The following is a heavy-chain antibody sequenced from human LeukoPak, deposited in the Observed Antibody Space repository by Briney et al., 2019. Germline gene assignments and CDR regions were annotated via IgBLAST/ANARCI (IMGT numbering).Heavy chain of an antibody. D-gene: IGHD3-10*01. CDR3: AKWGRGGLLLWFGEFVRDDY. V-gene: IGHV3-23*01. CDR2: ISGSGGST. CDR1: GFTFSSYA. J-gene: IGHJ4*02. Sequence: GGSLRLSCAASGFTFSSYAMSWVRQAPGKGLEGVSAISGSGGSTYYADSVKGRFTISRDNSKNTLYLQMNSLRAEDTAVYYCAKWGRGGLLLWFGEFVRDDYWGQGTLVTVSS.